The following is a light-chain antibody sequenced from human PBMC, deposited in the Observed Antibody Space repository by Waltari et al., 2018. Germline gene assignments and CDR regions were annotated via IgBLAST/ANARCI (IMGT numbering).Light chain of an antibody. CDR1: RGIDAF. Sequence: IQLPQSSSSLSASVGDSVTITCRASRGIDAFLNQYQQQPGQAPRLLNYDASTLQRGVPPRFSGTRIGTDFSRTTSGRQPVAFASYVCQQSYRSPFSFGRGTRLE. CDR2: DAS. V-gene: IGKV1-39*01. CDR3: QQSYRSPFS. J-gene: IGKJ5*01.